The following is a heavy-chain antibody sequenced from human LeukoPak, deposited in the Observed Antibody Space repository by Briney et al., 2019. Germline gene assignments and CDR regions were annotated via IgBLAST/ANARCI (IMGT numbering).Heavy chain of an antibody. V-gene: IGHV4-61*01. CDR1: GGSVSDNNFF. CDR2: IYNSGST. CDR3: AGLEAHRPLDY. Sequence: SETLSLTCTVSGGSVSDNNFFWNWIRQPPGKGLEWIGYIYNSGSTNYNPALNSRATISVDTSNNQFSLKLSSVIAADTAVYYCAGLEAHRPLDYWGQGTLVIVSS. J-gene: IGHJ4*02.